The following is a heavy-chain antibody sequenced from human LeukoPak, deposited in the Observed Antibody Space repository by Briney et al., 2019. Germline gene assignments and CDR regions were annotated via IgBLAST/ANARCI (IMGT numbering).Heavy chain of an antibody. V-gene: IGHV3-11*01. Sequence: GGSLRLSCAASGFTFSNYYMSWIRQAPGKGLEWVSYISSSGSTIYYADSVKGRFTISRDNAKNSLYLQMNSLRAEDTAVYYCASCLGGSYYECVDYWGQGTLVTVSS. J-gene: IGHJ4*02. CDR1: GFTFSNYY. CDR3: ASCLGGSYYECVDY. CDR2: ISSSGSTI. D-gene: IGHD1-26*01.